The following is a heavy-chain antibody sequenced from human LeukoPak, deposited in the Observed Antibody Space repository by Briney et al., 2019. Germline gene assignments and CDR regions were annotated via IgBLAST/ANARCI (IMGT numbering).Heavy chain of an antibody. CDR3: ARELAGHYYGSGSSFDY. Sequence: GGSLRLSCAASGFTVSSNYMSWVRQAPGKGLEWVSVIYSGGSTYYADSVKGRFTISRDNSKNSLYLQMNSLRAEDTAVYYCARELAGHYYGSGSSFDYWGQGTLVTVSS. CDR2: IYSGGST. V-gene: IGHV3-53*01. CDR1: GFTVSSNY. D-gene: IGHD3-10*01. J-gene: IGHJ4*02.